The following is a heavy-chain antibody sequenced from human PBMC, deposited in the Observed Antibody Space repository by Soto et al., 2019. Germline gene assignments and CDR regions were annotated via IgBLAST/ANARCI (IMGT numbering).Heavy chain of an antibody. Sequence: QVQLVQSGAEVKQPGSSVKVSCKASGGTFSSYTISWVRQAPGQGLEWMGRIIPILGIANYAQRFQGRVTITADKSTSTAYMELSSLRSEDTGVYYCALLTEEFDPWGQGSLVTVSS. J-gene: IGHJ5*02. CDR1: GGTFSSYT. D-gene: IGHD7-27*01. V-gene: IGHV1-69*02. CDR2: IIPILGIA. CDR3: ALLTEEFDP.